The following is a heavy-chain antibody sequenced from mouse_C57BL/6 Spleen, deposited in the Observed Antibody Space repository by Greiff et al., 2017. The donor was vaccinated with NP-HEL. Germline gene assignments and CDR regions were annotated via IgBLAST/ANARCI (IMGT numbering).Heavy chain of an antibody. Sequence: EVMLVESGGGLVQPGGSLKLSCAASGFTFSDYYMYWVRQTPEKRLEWVAYISNGGGSTYYPDTVKGRFTISRDTANNTPYMQISRLTSEDTAMSYFACRVGFLTTVADWYFDVWGTGTTVTVSS. CDR3: ACRVGFLTTVADWYFDV. CDR1: GFTFSDYY. V-gene: IGHV5-12*01. J-gene: IGHJ1*03. CDR2: ISNGGGST. D-gene: IGHD1-1*01.